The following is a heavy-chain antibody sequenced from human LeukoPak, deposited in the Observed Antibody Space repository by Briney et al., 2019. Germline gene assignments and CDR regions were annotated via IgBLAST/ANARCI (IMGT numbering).Heavy chain of an antibody. CDR3: ARGQVGRSYGRTSIDY. CDR2: IKQDGSEK. V-gene: IGHV3-7*01. J-gene: IGHJ4*02. Sequence: GGSLRLSCAASGFTFSSYAMHWVRQAPGKGLEWVANIKQDGSEKYYVDSVKGRFTISRGNAKNSLYLQMNSLRAEDTAVYYCARGQVGRSYGRTSIDYWGQGTLVTVSS. D-gene: IGHD5-18*01. CDR1: GFTFSSYA.